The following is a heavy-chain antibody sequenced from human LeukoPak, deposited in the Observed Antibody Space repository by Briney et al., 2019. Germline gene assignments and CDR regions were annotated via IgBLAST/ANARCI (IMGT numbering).Heavy chain of an antibody. V-gene: IGHV1-2*02. J-gene: IGHJ4*02. CDR3: ARGVTMVREKPVAFGY. CDR1: GYTFTGYY. D-gene: IGHD3-10*01. CDR2: INPNSGGT. Sequence: ASVKVSCKASGYTFTGYYMHWVRQAPGQGLEWMGWINPNSGGTNYAQKFQGRVTMTRDTSISTAYMELSRLRSDDTAVYYCARGVTMVREKPVAFGYWGQGTLVTVSS.